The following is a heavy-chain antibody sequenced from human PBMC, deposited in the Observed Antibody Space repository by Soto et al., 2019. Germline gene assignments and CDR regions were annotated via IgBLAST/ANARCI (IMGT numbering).Heavy chain of an antibody. D-gene: IGHD1-26*01. CDR1: GFTFSSYW. CDR3: AGAREGCQGRKGYFDL. Sequence: PGGSLRLSCAASGFTFSSYWMSWVRQAPGKGLEWVANIKQDGSEKYYVDSVKGRFTISRDNAKNSLYLQMNSLRAEDTAVYYCAGAREGCQGRKGYFDLWGRGTLVTVSS. CDR2: IKQDGSEK. V-gene: IGHV3-7*03. J-gene: IGHJ2*01.